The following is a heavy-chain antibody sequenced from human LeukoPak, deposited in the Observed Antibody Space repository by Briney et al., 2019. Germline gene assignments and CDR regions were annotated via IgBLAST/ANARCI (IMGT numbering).Heavy chain of an antibody. D-gene: IGHD6-13*01. CDR1: GFTFSSYA. V-gene: IGHV3-30-3*01. J-gene: IGHJ4*02. Sequence: GRSLRLSCAASGFTFSSYAMHWVRQAPGKGLEWVAVISYDGSNKYYADSVKGRFTISRDNSKNTLYLQMNSLGAEDTAVYYCARDQGYSSSRYNTDYWGQGTLVTVSS. CDR2: ISYDGSNK. CDR3: ARDQGYSSSRYNTDY.